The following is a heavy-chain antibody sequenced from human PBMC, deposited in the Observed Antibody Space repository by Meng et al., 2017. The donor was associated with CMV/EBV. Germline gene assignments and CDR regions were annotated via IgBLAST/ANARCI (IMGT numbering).Heavy chain of an antibody. CDR2: MNPNSGNT. V-gene: IGHV1-8*01. D-gene: IGHD2-2*01. Sequence: ASVKVSCKASGYTFTSYDINWVRQATGQGLEWMGWMNPNSGNTGYAQKFQGRVTMTRNTSISTAYMELSSLRSDDTAVYYCARGRGVVPAASVKNRFDPWGQGTLVTVSS. CDR3: ARGRGVVPAASVKNRFDP. J-gene: IGHJ5*02. CDR1: GYTFTSYD.